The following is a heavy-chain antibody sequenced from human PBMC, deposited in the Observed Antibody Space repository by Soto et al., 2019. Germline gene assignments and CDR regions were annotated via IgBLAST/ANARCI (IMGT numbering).Heavy chain of an antibody. CDR2: IWYDGSNK. V-gene: IGHV3-33*08. J-gene: IGHJ6*02. Sequence: XGSLRLSCAASGVTFISYGMHWVRQAPGKGLEWVAVIWYDGSNKYYADSVKGRFTISRDNSKNTLYLQMNSLRAEDTAVYYCARDRAVFGEDYYYGMDVWGQGTTVTVSS. CDR1: GVTFISYG. D-gene: IGHD3-10*02. CDR3: ARDRAVFGEDYYYGMDV.